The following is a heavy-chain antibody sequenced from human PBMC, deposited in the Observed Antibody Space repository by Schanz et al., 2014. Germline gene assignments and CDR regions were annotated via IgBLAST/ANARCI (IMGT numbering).Heavy chain of an antibody. Sequence: QVQLVQSGAEVKKPGSPVKVSCKASRSTFSSYTISWVRQARGQGLEWMGWINGYNGHTLYAQKFQGRVTMTTDTSTSTVYMELSSLRSEDTAVYYCARDGGEVVRGVIEGVNHYYYGMDVWGQGTTVTVSS. J-gene: IGHJ6*02. V-gene: IGHV1-69*08. CDR1: RSTFSSYT. CDR3: ARDGGEVVRGVIEGVNHYYYGMDV. CDR2: INGYNGHT. D-gene: IGHD3-10*01.